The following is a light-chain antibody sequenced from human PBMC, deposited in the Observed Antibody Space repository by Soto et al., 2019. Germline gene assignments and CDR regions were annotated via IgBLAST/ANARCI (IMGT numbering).Light chain of an antibody. CDR2: YVS. CDR1: NSDVGGYNY. Sequence: QSVLTQPASVAGSPGPSITISCPGTNSDVGGYNYVSWYQQHPGKAPKLMIYYVSHRPSGVSNRFSGSKSGNTASLTISGLQAEDEADYYCSSYTSINSYVFGTGTKVTVL. J-gene: IGLJ1*01. CDR3: SSYTSINSYV. V-gene: IGLV2-14*03.